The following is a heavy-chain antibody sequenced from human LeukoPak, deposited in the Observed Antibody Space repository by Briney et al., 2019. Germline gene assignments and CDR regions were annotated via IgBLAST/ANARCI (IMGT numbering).Heavy chain of an antibody. CDR2: ISYDGSNK. CDR3: AKSASQYYYFYMDV. J-gene: IGHJ6*03. V-gene: IGHV3-30*18. Sequence: GGSLRLSCAASGFTFSNYAIHWVRQAPGKGLEWVAVISYDGSNKYYADSVKGRFTISRDNPKNTLYLQLNSLREEDTAVYYCAKSASQYYYFYMDVWGNGTTVTASS. CDR1: GFTFSNYA.